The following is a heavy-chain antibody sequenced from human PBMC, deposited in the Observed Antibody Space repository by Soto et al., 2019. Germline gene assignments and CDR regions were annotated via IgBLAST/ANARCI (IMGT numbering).Heavy chain of an antibody. V-gene: IGHV5-51*01. D-gene: IGHD6-13*01. J-gene: IGHJ4*02. Sequence: PGESLKISCKGSGYTFSNYWIGWVRQMPGKGLEWMGIIYPGDSDTRYSPSFQGQVTISADRSISTTYLQWTSLRASDTAMYYCARASAAAGDYWGQGTQVTVSS. CDR2: IYPGDSDT. CDR3: ARASAAAGDY. CDR1: GYTFSNYW.